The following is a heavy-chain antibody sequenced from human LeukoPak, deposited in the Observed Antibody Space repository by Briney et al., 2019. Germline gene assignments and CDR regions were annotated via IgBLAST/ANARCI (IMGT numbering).Heavy chain of an antibody. CDR2: IDSGGSTI. CDR1: GFTFSYYE. Sequence: PGGSLRLSCAASGFTFSYYEMNWVRQAPGKGLEWVSHIDSGGSTIYYADSVKGRFTISRDHAKDSLYLQMNSLRAEDTAVYYCASDSSVYYGLDVWGQGTTVTVS. J-gene: IGHJ6*02. CDR3: ASDSSVYYGLDV. V-gene: IGHV3-48*03. D-gene: IGHD3-22*01.